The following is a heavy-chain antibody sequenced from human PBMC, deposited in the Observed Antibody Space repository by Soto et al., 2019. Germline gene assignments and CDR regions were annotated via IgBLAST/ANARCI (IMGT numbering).Heavy chain of an antibody. J-gene: IGHJ4*02. CDR2: ISQSGNT. CDR3: ARAPKVSGSSQTRPAF. V-gene: IGHV4-34*01. D-gene: IGHD6-25*01. CDR1: SGSLSGYY. Sequence: SETLSLTCSIYSGSLSGYYWSWIRQPTGKGLEWIGEISQSGNTNYSPSLKSRVSISIDTSKKQFSLNLASVSAADTAAYYCARAPKVSGSSQTRPAFWGQGTLVTVPQ.